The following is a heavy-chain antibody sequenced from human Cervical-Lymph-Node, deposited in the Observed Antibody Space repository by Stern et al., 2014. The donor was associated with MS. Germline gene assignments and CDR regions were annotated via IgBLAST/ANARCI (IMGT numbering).Heavy chain of an antibody. CDR3: ARGEGRFAY. CDR1: GYAFTSYF. D-gene: IGHD3-3*01. V-gene: IGHV1-46*01. CDR2: INPSGGST. Sequence: VQLVQFGAEVKKPGASVKVSCKASGYAFTSYFIQWVRQAPGQGLEWMGLINPSGGSTIYAQKFLGRVTMTRDTSTSTVYMDLSSLRSEDTAVYYCARGEGRFAYWGQGTLVTVSS. J-gene: IGHJ4*02.